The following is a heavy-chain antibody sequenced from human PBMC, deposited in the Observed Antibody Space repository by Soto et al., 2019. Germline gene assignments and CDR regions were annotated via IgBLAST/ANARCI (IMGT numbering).Heavy chain of an antibody. J-gene: IGHJ6*02. V-gene: IGHV5-10-1*01. Sequence: LGASLKISCKGSGYSFTSYWISWVRQMPGKGLEWMGRIDPSDSYTKYSPSFQGHVTISADKSISTAYLQWRSLQASDTAMYYCARHRGEYGDYPYYYYYGMDVWGQGTTVTVSS. CDR3: ARHRGEYGDYPYYYYYGMDV. CDR1: GYSFTSYW. CDR2: IDPSDSYT. D-gene: IGHD4-17*01.